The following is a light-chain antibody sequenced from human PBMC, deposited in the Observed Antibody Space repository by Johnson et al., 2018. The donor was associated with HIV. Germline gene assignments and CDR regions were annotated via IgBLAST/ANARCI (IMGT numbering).Light chain of an antibody. Sequence: QSVLTQPPSVSAAPGQKVTISCSGNNSNIGNNYVSWYQQLPGTAPKLLIYDNHKRPSGIPDRFSGSKSGTSATLAITGLRAGDEADYYCGTWDTSLSAYVFGTGTKVTVL. CDR1: NSNIGNNY. J-gene: IGLJ1*01. V-gene: IGLV1-51*01. CDR3: GTWDTSLSAYV. CDR2: DNH.